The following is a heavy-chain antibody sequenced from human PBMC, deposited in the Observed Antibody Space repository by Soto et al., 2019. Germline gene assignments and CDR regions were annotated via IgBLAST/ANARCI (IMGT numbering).Heavy chain of an antibody. CDR3: ARAVYYDFWSGPYYYYGMDV. CDR2: MNPNSGNT. J-gene: IGHJ6*02. V-gene: IGHV1-8*01. D-gene: IGHD3-3*01. CDR1: GYTFTSYD. Sequence: GASVKVSCKASGYTFTSYDINWVRQATGQGLEWMGWMNPNSGNTGYAQKFQGRVTMTRNTSISTAYMELSSLRSEDTAVYYCARAVYYDFWSGPYYYYGMDVWGQGTTVTVSS.